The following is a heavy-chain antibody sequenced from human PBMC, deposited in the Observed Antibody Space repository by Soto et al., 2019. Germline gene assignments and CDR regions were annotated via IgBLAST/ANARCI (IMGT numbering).Heavy chain of an antibody. J-gene: IGHJ4*02. D-gene: IGHD2-21*02. V-gene: IGHV3-30*18. CDR1: GFTFSSYG. CDR3: AKDHSEVTAIPFDY. CDR2: ISYDGSNK. Sequence: QPGGSLRLSCAASGFTFSSYGMHWVRQAPGKGLEWVAVISYDGSNKYYADSVKGRFTISRDNSKNTLYLQMNSLRAEDTAVYYCAKDHSEVTAIPFDYWGQGTLVTVSS.